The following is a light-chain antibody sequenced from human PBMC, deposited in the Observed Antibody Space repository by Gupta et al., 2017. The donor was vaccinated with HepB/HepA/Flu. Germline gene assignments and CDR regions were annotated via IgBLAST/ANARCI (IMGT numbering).Light chain of an antibody. CDR3: QQEHFSPWT. CDR2: WAS. J-gene: IGKJ1*01. V-gene: IGKV4-1*01. CDR1: QSLLYSHNKKNF. Sequence: DIVMTQSPDSLAVSLGERATINCKSSQSLLYSHNKKNFLAWYQQKPGQPPKLLINWASTREYGVPDRFSGSGSGTDFTLTISSLQAEDVAVYCCQQEHFSPWTFGQGTKVEIK.